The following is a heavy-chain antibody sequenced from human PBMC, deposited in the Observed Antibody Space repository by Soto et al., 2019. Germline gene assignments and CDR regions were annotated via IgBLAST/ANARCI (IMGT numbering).Heavy chain of an antibody. CDR1: GFTFGSYA. CDR2: LGGNGFTT. CDR3: AKALRPSLNFFYYMDV. Sequence: EVQLLESGGGLVQPGGSLRLSCVVSGFTFGSYAMSWVRQAPEKGPAWVAILGGNGFTTYYADSVKGRFTISGDKSKSTLFLQMNSLEADDAGVYYCAKALRPSLNFFYYMDVWGRGTAVTVSS. J-gene: IGHJ6*03. V-gene: IGHV3-23*01. D-gene: IGHD2-2*01.